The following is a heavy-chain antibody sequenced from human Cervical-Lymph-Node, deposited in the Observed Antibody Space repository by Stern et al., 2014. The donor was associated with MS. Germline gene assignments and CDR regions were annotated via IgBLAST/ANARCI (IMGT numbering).Heavy chain of an antibody. CDR2: AIPTIGST. J-gene: IGHJ5*02. CDR3: VERDAWFDP. Sequence: VHLVESGAEVKKPGSSVNVSCTASGGRFTSYAISWVRQGPGQGLEWLGGAIPTIGSTNYAQKFQGRLTITADKSSNIAYMELRSLTTEDTAIYYCVERDAWFDPWGPGTLVTVSS. CDR1: GGRFTSYA. D-gene: IGHD1-1*01. V-gene: IGHV1-69*06.